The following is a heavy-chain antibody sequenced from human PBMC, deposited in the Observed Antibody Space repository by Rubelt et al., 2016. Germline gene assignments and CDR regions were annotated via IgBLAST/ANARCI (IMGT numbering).Heavy chain of an antibody. V-gene: IGHV3-30*18. Sequence: GGGVVQPGGSLRLSCAASGFSFSSCGMHWVRQAPGKGLEWVAVISYDGGKSYYADSVKGRFTISRDNSKNTLYLQMNSLRAEDTAVYYCAKVTIFGDHFDYWGQGTLVTVSS. CDR1: GFSFSSCG. CDR2: ISYDGGKS. D-gene: IGHD3-3*01. J-gene: IGHJ4*02. CDR3: AKVTIFGDHFDY.